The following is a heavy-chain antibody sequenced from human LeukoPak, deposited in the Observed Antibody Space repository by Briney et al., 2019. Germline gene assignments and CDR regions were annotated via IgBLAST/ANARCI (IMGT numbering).Heavy chain of an antibody. J-gene: IGHJ4*02. V-gene: IGHV3-23*01. CDR3: AKDQVGYCSGRSCYAFTF. CDR1: GFTFSIYA. D-gene: IGHD2-15*01. CDR2: LSGSGDVT. Sequence: RGSLRLSCAALGFTFSIYAVNWVRQAPGEWMEWVSGLSGSGDVTHYAASVKGRFTISRDNSKNTLYLQMNSLRTNDPAIYYCAKDQVGYCSGRSCYAFTFWGQGTLVTVSS.